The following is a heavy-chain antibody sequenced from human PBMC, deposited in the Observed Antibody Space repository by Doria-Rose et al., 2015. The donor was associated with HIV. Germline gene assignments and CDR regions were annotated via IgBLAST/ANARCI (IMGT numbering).Heavy chain of an antibody. Sequence: QITLKESGPVLVKPTETLTLTCTVSGVSLSSPGMGVSWIRQPPGKALEWLANSFSDDERSYKTSLKSRLTIFRGTSNSQVVLTMTDMDPVDTATYYCARIKSSRWYHKYYFDFWGQGTLVIVSA. J-gene: IGHJ4*02. V-gene: IGHV2-26*01. D-gene: IGHD6-13*01. CDR2: SFSDDER. CDR3: ARIKSSRWYHKYYFDF. CDR1: GVSLSSPGMG.